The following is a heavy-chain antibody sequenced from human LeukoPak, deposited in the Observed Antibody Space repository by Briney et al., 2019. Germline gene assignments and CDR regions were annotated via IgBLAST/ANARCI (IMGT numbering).Heavy chain of an antibody. CDR3: AKGTTVDYFDY. J-gene: IGHJ4*02. CDR1: GFTFSDYY. V-gene: IGHV3-11*04. Sequence: PGGSLRLSCAASGFTFSDYYMSWIRQAPGKGLEWVSYISSSGSTIYYADSVKGRFTISRDNSKNTLYLQMNSLRAEDTAVYYCAKGTTVDYFDYWGQGTLVTVSS. CDR2: ISSSGSTI. D-gene: IGHD4-23*01.